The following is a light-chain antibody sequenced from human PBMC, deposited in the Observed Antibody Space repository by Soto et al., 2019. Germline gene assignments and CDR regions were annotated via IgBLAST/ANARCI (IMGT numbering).Light chain of an antibody. CDR1: QSISSW. CDR2: DAS. Sequence: DIQMTQSPSTLSASVGDRVTITCRASQSISSWLAWYQQKPGKAPKLLIYDASSLEGGVPSRFSGSGSGTEFTLSISSLQPDDFATYYYQQYNSYLYTFGQGTKLEIK. J-gene: IGKJ2*01. CDR3: QQYNSYLYT. V-gene: IGKV1-5*01.